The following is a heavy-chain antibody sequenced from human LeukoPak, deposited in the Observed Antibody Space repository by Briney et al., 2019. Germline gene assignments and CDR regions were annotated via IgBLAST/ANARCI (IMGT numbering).Heavy chain of an antibody. J-gene: IGHJ5*02. D-gene: IGHD2-21*01. Sequence: SETLSLTCTVSGGSISSSSYYWGWIRQPPGKGLEWIGSIYYSGSTYYNPSLKSRVTISVDTSRNQSSLKLSSVTAADTAVYYCARRAYCGGDCWPPANWFDPWGQGTLVTVSS. V-gene: IGHV4-39*01. CDR1: GGSISSSSYY. CDR2: IYYSGST. CDR3: ARRAYCGGDCWPPANWFDP.